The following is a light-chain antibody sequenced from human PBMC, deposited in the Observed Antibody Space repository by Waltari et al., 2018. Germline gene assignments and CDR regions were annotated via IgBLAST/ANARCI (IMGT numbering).Light chain of an antibody. CDR3: GTWDSSLSVGV. Sequence: QSVLTQPPSVSAAPGQTVTISCSGSSPNIGHNYVPRYQHFPGTAPKPLIYENNKRPLGNPDRFFGSKSGTSATLDIHGLQTGDEADYYCGTWDSSLSVGVLGGGTKVTVL. J-gene: IGLJ2*01. CDR2: ENN. CDR1: SPNIGHNY. V-gene: IGLV1-51*02.